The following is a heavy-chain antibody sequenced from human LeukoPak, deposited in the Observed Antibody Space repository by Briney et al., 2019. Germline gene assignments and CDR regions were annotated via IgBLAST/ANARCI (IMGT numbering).Heavy chain of an antibody. CDR1: GGSFSGYY. V-gene: IGHV4-34*01. Sequence: SETLSLTCAVYGGSFSGYYWSWIRQPPGKGLEWIGEINHSGSTNYNPSLKGRVTISVDTSKNQFSLKLSSVTAADTAVYYCARLAAAVEYNWFDPWGQGTLVTVSS. CDR2: INHSGST. CDR3: ARLAAAVEYNWFDP. J-gene: IGHJ5*02. D-gene: IGHD6-13*01.